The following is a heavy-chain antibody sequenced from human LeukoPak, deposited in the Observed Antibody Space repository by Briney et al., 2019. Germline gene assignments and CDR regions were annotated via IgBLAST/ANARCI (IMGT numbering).Heavy chain of an antibody. D-gene: IGHD3-9*01. Sequence: KAGESLKISCKGSGYSFTSYWIGWVRQMPGKGLEWMGIIYPGDSDTRYSPSFQGQVTISADKSISTAYLQWSSLKASDTAMYYCARLDYDILTGYYNVIGWFDPWGQGILVTVSS. CDR2: IYPGDSDT. CDR3: ARLDYDILTGYYNVIGWFDP. J-gene: IGHJ5*02. CDR1: GYSFTSYW. V-gene: IGHV5-51*01.